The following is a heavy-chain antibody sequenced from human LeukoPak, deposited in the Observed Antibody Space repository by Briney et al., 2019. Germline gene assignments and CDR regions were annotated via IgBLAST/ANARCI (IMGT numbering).Heavy chain of an antibody. CDR1: GYTCTSYG. D-gene: IGHD4-17*01. V-gene: IGHV1-18*01. CDR2: ISAYNGNT. CDR3: AREGDYGDYRVYYYGMDV. Sequence: ASVKVSCKASGYTCTSYGISWVRQAPGQGVERRGGISAYNGNTNYAKKNQGRETMTTDTSTSTAYMELRSLRSADTAVYYCAREGDYGDYRVYYYGMDVWGQGTTVTVSS. J-gene: IGHJ6*02.